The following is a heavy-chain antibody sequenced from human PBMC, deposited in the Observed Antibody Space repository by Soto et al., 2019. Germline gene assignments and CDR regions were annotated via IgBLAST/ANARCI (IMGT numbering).Heavy chain of an antibody. V-gene: IGHV3-30*18. CDR3: AKDHHRVYYYYYGMDV. CDR2: ISYDGSNK. Sequence: GGSLRLSCAASVFPLTSYSMHWVRQAPSKGLEWVAVISYDGSNKYYADSVKGRFTISRDNSKNTLYLQMNSLRAEDTAVYYCAKDHHRVYYYYYGMDVWGQGTTVTVSS. J-gene: IGHJ6*02. CDR1: VFPLTSYS.